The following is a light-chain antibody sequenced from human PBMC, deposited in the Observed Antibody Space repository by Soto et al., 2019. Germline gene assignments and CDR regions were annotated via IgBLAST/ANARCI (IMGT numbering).Light chain of an antibody. J-gene: IGKJ1*01. Sequence: IRLAECRSWMAGCLGWRVTINRRASQGISTYLAWYQQKPGKAPKLPIYAASTLQSGVPSRFSGSGSGTAFALPISSLQPEHFATSYSLHLTTFPQPFGQGTKVDIK. CDR3: LHLTTFPQP. V-gene: IGKV1-9*01. CDR2: AAS. CDR1: QGISTY.